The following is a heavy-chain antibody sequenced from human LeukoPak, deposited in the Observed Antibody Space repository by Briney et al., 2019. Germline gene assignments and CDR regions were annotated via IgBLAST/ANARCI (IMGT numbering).Heavy chain of an antibody. Sequence: GGSLRLSCAASGFTFSSYSMNWVRQAPGKGPEWVSYISSSSSTIYYADSVKGRFTISRDNAKNSLYLQMNSLRAEDTAVYYCARKVAARPYYFDYWGQGTLVTVSS. CDR2: ISSSSSTI. J-gene: IGHJ4*02. CDR3: ARKVAARPYYFDY. D-gene: IGHD6-6*01. V-gene: IGHV3-48*04. CDR1: GFTFSSYS.